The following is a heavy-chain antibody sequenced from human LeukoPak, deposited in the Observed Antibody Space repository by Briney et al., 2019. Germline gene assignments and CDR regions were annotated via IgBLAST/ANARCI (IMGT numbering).Heavy chain of an antibody. V-gene: IGHV1-8*01. J-gene: IGHJ6*02. D-gene: IGHD5-18*01. CDR2: MNPNSGDT. CDR1: GYTFTSTE. Sequence: ASVKVSCKASGYTFTSTEIMWVRQATGQGLEWMGWMNPNSGDTGYAQNSQGRVTMTRDTSTSTAYMELSRLRFEDTAVYYCARAPRQLSYYYGVDVWGQGTTVTVSS. CDR3: ARAPRQLSYYYGVDV.